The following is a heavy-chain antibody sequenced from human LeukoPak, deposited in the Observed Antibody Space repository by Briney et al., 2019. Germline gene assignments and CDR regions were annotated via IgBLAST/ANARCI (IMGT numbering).Heavy chain of an antibody. CDR3: ARAEVVVITHDAFDI. V-gene: IGHV1-69*04. CDR2: IIPILGIA. D-gene: IGHD3-22*01. J-gene: IGHJ3*02. CDR1: GGTFSSYA. Sequence: SVKVSCKASGGTFSSYAISWVRQAPGQGLEWMGRIIPILGIANYAQKFQGRVTITADRSTSTAYMELSSLRAEDTAVYYCARAEVVVITHDAFDIWGQGTMVTVSS.